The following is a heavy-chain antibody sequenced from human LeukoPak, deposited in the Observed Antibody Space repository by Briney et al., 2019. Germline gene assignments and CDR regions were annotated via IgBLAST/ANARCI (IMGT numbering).Heavy chain of an antibody. D-gene: IGHD1-20*01. V-gene: IGHV1-69*05. J-gene: IGHJ4*02. CDR2: FIPIFGTA. Sequence: SVKVSCKASGGTFSSYAISWVRQAPGQGLQWIGRFIPIFGTANYAQKFQGRVSISTDESTSTAYMQLSSLRSEDTAVYYCARDLGITGTYDNYCFDYWGQGTLVTVSS. CDR3: ARDLGITGTYDNYCFDY. CDR1: GGTFSSYA.